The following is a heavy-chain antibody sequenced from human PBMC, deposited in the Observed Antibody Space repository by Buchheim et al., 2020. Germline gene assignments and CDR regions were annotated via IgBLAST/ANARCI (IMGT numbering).Heavy chain of an antibody. CDR1: GFTFSGYW. V-gene: IGHV3-7*04. CDR3: ARVRVAIIPQYYFDY. Sequence: EVQLVESGGGLVQPGGSLRLSCVASGFTFSGYWMTWVRQAPGKGLEWVANVKPDGSDKYYVESVRGRFTISKDNAKNSLYLQMISLRAEDTAVYYCARVRVAIIPQYYFDYWGQGT. J-gene: IGHJ4*02. D-gene: IGHD3-3*01. CDR2: VKPDGSDK.